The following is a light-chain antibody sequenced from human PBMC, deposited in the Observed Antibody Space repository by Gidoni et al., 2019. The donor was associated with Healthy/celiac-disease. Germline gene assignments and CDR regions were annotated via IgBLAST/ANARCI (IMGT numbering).Light chain of an antibody. Sequence: QSVLTPPPSVSGAPGQRVTISCTGSSSNFGAGYDVHWYQQLPGTAPKLLIYGNSNRPSGVPDRFSGSKSGTSASLAITGLQAEDEADYYCQSYDSSLSGSVFGGGTKLTVL. CDR2: GNS. J-gene: IGLJ3*02. CDR3: QSYDSSLSGSV. CDR1: SSNFGAGYD. V-gene: IGLV1-40*01.